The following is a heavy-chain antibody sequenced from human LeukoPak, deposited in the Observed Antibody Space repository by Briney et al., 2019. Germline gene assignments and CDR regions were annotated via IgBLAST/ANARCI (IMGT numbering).Heavy chain of an antibody. V-gene: IGHV3-48*04. Sequence: GGSLRLSCADSGFTFSRHTMNWVRQAPGKGLEWISYISSSSDIIFYADSVKGRFTISRDNAKNSLYLQMNSLRAEDTAVYYCARLTYDSSGYYEGWSQGTLVTFSS. CDR1: GFTFSRHT. CDR2: ISSSSDII. D-gene: IGHD3-22*01. J-gene: IGHJ4*02. CDR3: ARLTYDSSGYYEG.